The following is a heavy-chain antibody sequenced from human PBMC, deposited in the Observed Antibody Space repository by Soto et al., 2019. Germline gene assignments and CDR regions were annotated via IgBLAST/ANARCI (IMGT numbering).Heavy chain of an antibody. CDR2: INSGGSAI. CDR3: AIVPYRGFDL. D-gene: IGHD2-2*01. J-gene: IGHJ3*01. CDR1: GFTFSSYE. Sequence: GGSLRLSCAASGFTFSSYEINWVRQAPGKGLEWVSCINSGGSAIYYAESVKGRFTISRDNAKNSLYLQMNSLRAEDTAVYYCAIVPYRGFDLWGQGTMVTVSS. V-gene: IGHV3-48*03.